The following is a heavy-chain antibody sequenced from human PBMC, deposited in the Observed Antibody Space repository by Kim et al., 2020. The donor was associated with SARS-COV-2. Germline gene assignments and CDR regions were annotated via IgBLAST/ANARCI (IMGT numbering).Heavy chain of an antibody. CDR2: INADNGDT. Sequence: ASVKVSCKASGYTFNSYTLNWVRQAPGQGLEWMGWINADNGDTKYAQKFQGRVTMTTDTSTSTAYMELRSLTSDDTAVYYCARGHPTGLYYYYYMDVWGKGTTVTVSS. D-gene: IGHD1-1*01. J-gene: IGHJ6*03. V-gene: IGHV1-18*01. CDR1: GYTFNSYT. CDR3: ARGHPTGLYYYYYMDV.